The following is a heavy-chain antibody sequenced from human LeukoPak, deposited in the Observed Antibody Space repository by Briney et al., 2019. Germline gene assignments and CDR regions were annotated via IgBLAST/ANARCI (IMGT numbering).Heavy chain of an antibody. CDR2: IYHSGST. J-gene: IGHJ4*02. V-gene: IGHV4-4*02. D-gene: IGHD3-22*01. CDR3: ARDSVGYYDSSGLDY. CDR1: GGSISSSNW. Sequence: SGTLSLTCAVSGGSISSSNWWSWVRQPPGKGLEWIGEIYHSGSTNYNPSLKSRVTISVDKSKNQFSLKLSSVTAADTAVYYCARDSVGYYDSSGLDYRGQGTLVTVSS.